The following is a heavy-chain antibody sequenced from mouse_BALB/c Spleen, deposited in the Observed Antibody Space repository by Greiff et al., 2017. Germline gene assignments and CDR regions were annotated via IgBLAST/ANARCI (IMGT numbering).Heavy chain of an antibody. CDR2: ISSGGST. J-gene: IGHJ4*01. D-gene: IGHD2-4*01. CDR1: GFTFSSYA. CDR3: ARYYDEAMDY. Sequence: EVHLVESGGGLVKPGGSLKLSCAASGFTFSSYAMSWVRQTPEKRLEWVASISSGGSTYYPDSVKGRFTISRDNARNILYLQMSSLRSADTAMYYCARYYDEAMDYWGQGTSVTVSS. V-gene: IGHV5-6-5*01.